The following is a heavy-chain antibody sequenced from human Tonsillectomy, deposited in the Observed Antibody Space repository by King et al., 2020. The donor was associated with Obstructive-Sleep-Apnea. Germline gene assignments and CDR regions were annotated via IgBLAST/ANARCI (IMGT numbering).Heavy chain of an antibody. J-gene: IGHJ6*02. CDR1: GFTLSDYN. CDR2: IIRGGNSV. D-gene: IGHD6-13*01. CDR3: ARDTGRSWAYYYGMDG. V-gene: IGHV3-11*01. Sequence: VQLVESGGGLVKPGGSLRLSCAASGFTLSDYNMNWIRQAPGKGLHWLSYIIRGGNSVYYAGSVKGRVTISRDSAKNSVYLEMNSLTADDTAVYYCARDTGRSWAYYYGMDGWGQGTTVTVSS.